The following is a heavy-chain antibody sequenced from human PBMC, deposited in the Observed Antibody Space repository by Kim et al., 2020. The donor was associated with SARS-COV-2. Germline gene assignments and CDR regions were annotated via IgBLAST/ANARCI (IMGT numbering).Heavy chain of an antibody. J-gene: IGHJ5*02. CDR3: ARDPVPSTFGQLVPVFWFDP. Sequence: ASVKVSCKASGYTFTGYYMHWVRQAPGQGLEWMGWINPNSGGTNYAQKFQGRVTMTRDTSISTAYMELSRLRSDDTAVYYCARDPVPSTFGQLVPVFWFDPWGQGTLVTVSS. CDR2: INPNSGGT. CDR1: GYTFTGYY. D-gene: IGHD6-6*01. V-gene: IGHV1-2*02.